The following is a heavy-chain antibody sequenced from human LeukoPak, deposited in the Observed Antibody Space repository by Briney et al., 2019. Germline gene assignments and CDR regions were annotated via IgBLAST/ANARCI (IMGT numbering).Heavy chain of an antibody. CDR3: RYYSAPRNFDY. V-gene: IGHV3-7*03. CDR2: IKQDGSEK. Sequence: PGGSLRLSCAASGFTFSSYWMSWVRQTPGKGLEWVANIKQDGSEKDYVDSVKSRFTISRDNAKNSLYLQMNSLRAEDTAVYYCRYYSAPRNFDYWGQGTLVTVSS. CDR1: GFTFSSYW. D-gene: IGHD2/OR15-2a*01. J-gene: IGHJ4*02.